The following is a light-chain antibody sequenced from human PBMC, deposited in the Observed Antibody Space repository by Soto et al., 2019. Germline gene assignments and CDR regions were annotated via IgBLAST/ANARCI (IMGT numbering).Light chain of an antibody. Sequence: QSVLTQPASVSGSPGQSITISCTGTSSDVGSYNLVSWYQHHPGKAPKLMIYEGSKRPSGVSNRFSGSKSGNTASLTISGLQADYEADYYCCSYAGSSTYVLGTGTNVTVL. CDR1: SSDVGSYNL. V-gene: IGLV2-23*01. J-gene: IGLJ1*01. CDR2: EGS. CDR3: CSYAGSSTYV.